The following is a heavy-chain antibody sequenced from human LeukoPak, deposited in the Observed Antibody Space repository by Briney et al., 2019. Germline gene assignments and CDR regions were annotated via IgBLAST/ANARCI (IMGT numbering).Heavy chain of an antibody. CDR3: ARGRVYSSGWEWGFDY. J-gene: IGHJ4*02. V-gene: IGHV4-34*01. D-gene: IGHD6-19*01. CDR1: GGSFSGYY. CDR2: INHSGST. Sequence: SETLSLTCAVYGGSFSGYYWSWIRQPLGKGLEWIGEINHSGSTNYNPSLKSRVTISVDTSKNQFSLKLSSVTAADTAVYYCARGRVYSSGWEWGFDYWGQGTLVTVSS.